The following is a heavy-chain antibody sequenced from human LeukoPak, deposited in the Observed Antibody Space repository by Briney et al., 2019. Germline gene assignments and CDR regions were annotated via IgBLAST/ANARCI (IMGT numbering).Heavy chain of an antibody. CDR1: GGSINSSSYY. V-gene: IGHV4-39*01. D-gene: IGHD1-26*01. CDR3: ARHRGATDHRRAFDI. Sequence: SETLSLTCTVSGGSINSSSYYWGWIRQPPGKGLEWIGSIYYSGSTYYNPSLKSRVTISVDTSKNQFSLKLSSVTAADTAVYYCARHRGATDHRRAFDIWGQGTMVTVSS. J-gene: IGHJ3*02. CDR2: IYYSGST.